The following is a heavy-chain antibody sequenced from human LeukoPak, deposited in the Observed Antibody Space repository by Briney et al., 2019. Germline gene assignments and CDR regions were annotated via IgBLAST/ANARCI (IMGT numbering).Heavy chain of an antibody. J-gene: IGHJ4*02. CDR2: LYSDGNT. CDR1: GFTVITND. V-gene: IGHV3-53*05. CDR3: AKNPSYDSSGYYPDY. D-gene: IGHD3-22*01. Sequence: GGSLRLSCAASGFTVITNDMTWVRQAPGKGLEWVSVLYSDGNTKYADSVKGRFTISRDNSKNTLYLQMNSLRAEDTAVYYCAKNPSYDSSGYYPDYWGQGTLVTVSS.